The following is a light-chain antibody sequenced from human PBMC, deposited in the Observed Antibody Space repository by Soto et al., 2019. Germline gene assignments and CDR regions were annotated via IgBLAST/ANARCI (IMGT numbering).Light chain of an antibody. V-gene: IGLV1-47*01. CDR2: RIT. CDR3: AAWDESLGGVL. J-gene: IGLJ3*02. CDR1: SANIGRNY. Sequence: QSVLTQPPSASGTPGQRVTSSCSGNSANIGRNYVNWYQVFPGTAPKLLIYRITQRPSVVPDRVSASKYGNSASLALSGLRPEDEAAYYCAAWDESLGGVLFGGGTKLSVL.